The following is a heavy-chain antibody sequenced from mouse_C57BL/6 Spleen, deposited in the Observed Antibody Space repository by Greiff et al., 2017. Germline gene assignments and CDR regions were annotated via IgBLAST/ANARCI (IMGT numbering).Heavy chain of an antibody. J-gene: IGHJ4*01. CDR3: ARYRGGLYYDYDDAMDY. CDR2: IRNKANGYTT. V-gene: IGHV7-3*01. Sequence: EVKVEESGGGLVQPGGSLSLSCAASGFTFTDYYMSWVRQPPGKALEWLGFIRNKANGYTTEYSASVKGRFTISRDNSQSILYLQMNALRAEDSATYYCARYRGGLYYDYDDAMDYWGQGTSVTVSS. D-gene: IGHD2-4*01. CDR1: GFTFTDYY.